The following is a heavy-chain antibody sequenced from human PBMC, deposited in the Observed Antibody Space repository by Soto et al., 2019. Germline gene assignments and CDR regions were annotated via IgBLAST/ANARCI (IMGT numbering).Heavy chain of an antibody. D-gene: IGHD3-22*01. V-gene: IGHV4-39*01. CDR3: ARHVRSYYDSSGYYNAEYFQH. J-gene: IGHJ1*01. Sequence: ASETLSLTCTVSGDSISSSDYYWGWIRQPPGKGLEWIGNIYYSGSASYHPSLKSRVTISVDTSKNQFSLKLSSVTAADTAVYYCARHVRSYYDSSGYYNAEYFQHWGQGTLVTVSS. CDR1: GDSISSSDYY. CDR2: IYYSGSA.